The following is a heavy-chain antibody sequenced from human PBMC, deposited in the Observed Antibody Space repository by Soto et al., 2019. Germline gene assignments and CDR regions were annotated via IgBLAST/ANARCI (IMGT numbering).Heavy chain of an antibody. J-gene: IGHJ6*03. CDR1: GGSISGHY. CDR3: ARGPYYDLIWNYYYMDV. V-gene: IGHV4-59*08. Sequence: QVQLQESGPGLVKPSETLSLSCSVSGGSISGHYWSWVRQTPGKGLEWIGYMYYSGSTNYNPSLTSRVTLSVDTSKNPFSLRLTSVTAADTAVYYCARGPYYDLIWNYYYMDVWGKGTTVTVSS. D-gene: IGHD3-16*01. CDR2: MYYSGST.